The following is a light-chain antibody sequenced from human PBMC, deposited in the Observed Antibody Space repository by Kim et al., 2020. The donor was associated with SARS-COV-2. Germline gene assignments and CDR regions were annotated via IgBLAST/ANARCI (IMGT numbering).Light chain of an antibody. CDR1: SSNIGARYD. CDR2: GDR. J-gene: IGLJ3*02. CDR3: QSYDSSLSGWV. Sequence: QRSTIACTGSSSNIGARYDVHWYQHRPGTAPKLLIYGDRNRPSGVPDRFSGSRSGTSASLAITGLQAEDEADYYCQSYDSSLSGWVFGGGTQLTVL. V-gene: IGLV1-40*01.